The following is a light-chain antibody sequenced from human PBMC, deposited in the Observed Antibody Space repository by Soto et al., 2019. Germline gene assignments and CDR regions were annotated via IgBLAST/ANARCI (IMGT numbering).Light chain of an antibody. CDR1: QSISSY. CDR2: GAS. V-gene: IGKV1-39*01. CDR3: HQSYSAPLT. Sequence: DIQMSQSPSSLSASVGDRVTITCRASQSISSYLNWYQQKPGKAPKVLIFGASSLQSGVPSRFSGSGSGTDFTLTNSSVQPEDVATYYCHQSYSAPLTFGGGTKVASK. J-gene: IGKJ4*01.